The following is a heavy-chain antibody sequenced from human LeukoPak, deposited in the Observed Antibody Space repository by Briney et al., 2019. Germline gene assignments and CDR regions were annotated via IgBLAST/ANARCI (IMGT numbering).Heavy chain of an antibody. V-gene: IGHV3-48*03. J-gene: IGHJ4*02. CDR1: GFTFSSYE. CDR2: ISSGGTTI. D-gene: IGHD5-18*01. Sequence: PGGSLRLSCAASGFTFSSYEMNWVRQAPGKGLEWVSYISSGGTTIYYADSVKGRFTISRDNAKNSLYLQMNSLRAEDTAVYYCARVEDTATRGSYFDYWGQGTLVTVSS. CDR3: ARVEDTATRGSYFDY.